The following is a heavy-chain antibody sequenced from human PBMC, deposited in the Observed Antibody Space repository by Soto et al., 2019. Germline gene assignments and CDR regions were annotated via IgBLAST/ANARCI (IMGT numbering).Heavy chain of an antibody. Sequence: QVQLVQSGAEVKKPGASVKVSCKASGYTFTSYDINWVRKATGQGLEWMGWMNPNRGNTGYAQKFQGRDTMPRNTSISTAYMELSSLRSEDTAGYYCARQNVDASDYWGQGTLVTVSS. V-gene: IGHV1-8*01. J-gene: IGHJ4*02. CDR2: MNPNRGNT. CDR1: GYTFTSYD. D-gene: IGHD2-15*01. CDR3: ARQNVDASDY.